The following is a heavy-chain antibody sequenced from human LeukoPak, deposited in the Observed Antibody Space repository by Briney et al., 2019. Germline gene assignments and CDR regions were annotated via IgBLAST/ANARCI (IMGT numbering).Heavy chain of an antibody. D-gene: IGHD3-9*01. V-gene: IGHV4-4*02. Sequence: SGTLSLTCAVSGGSISSSNWWSWVRQPPGKGLEWIGEIYHSGSTNYNPSLKSRVTISVDKSKNQFSLKLSSVTAADTAVYYCARLSYDILTGGFDYWGQGTLVTVSS. CDR1: GGSISSSNW. CDR3: ARLSYDILTGGFDY. CDR2: IYHSGST. J-gene: IGHJ4*02.